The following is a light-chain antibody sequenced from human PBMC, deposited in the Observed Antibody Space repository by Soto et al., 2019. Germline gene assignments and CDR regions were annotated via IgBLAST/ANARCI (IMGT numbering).Light chain of an antibody. CDR2: DAS. J-gene: IGKJ3*01. CDR1: QNIDNW. Sequence: DIQMTQSPSTLSASVGDRVTITCRASQNIDNWLTWYQQKPGKAPKVLIFDASTLESGVPSRFSGSGSGTDFSLTISSLQPADFATDYCQQYKRPFTFGPGTKVDVK. V-gene: IGKV1-5*01. CDR3: QQYKRPFT.